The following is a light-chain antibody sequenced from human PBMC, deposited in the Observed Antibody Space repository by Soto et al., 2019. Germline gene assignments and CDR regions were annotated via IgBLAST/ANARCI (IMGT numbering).Light chain of an antibody. Sequence: QSALTQPASVSGSPGQSITISCTGSGSDIGAYNYVSWYQQHPGKAPKLLIHGVTRRPSGVSSRFSASKSAYTASLTISGLQAEDEANYYCQSYDSSLSGWVFGGGTKLTVL. V-gene: IGLV2-14*01. CDR1: GSDIGAYNY. CDR3: QSYDSSLSGWV. J-gene: IGLJ3*02. CDR2: GVT.